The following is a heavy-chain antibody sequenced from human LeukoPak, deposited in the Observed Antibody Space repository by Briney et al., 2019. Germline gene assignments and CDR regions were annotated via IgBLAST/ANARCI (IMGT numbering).Heavy chain of an antibody. V-gene: IGHV4-39*01. Sequence: PSETLSLTCTVSVGSITSSSYYWGWIRQPPGKGLEWIGSIYYSGTTYYNPSLKSRVTISADTSKNQFSLKLSSVTAADTAVFFRQRTAYDILTGRPDAFDIWGQGTMVTVSP. CDR2: IYYSGTT. CDR3: QRTAYDILTGRPDAFDI. J-gene: IGHJ3*02. CDR1: VGSITSSSYY. D-gene: IGHD3-9*01.